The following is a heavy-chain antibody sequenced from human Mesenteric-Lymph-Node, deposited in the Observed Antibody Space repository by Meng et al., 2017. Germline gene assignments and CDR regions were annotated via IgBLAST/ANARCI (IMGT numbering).Heavy chain of an antibody. J-gene: IGHJ4*02. V-gene: IGHV3-13*01. D-gene: IGHD2-2*01. CDR3: ARASSTGNFDY. CDR2: IGTAGDT. CDR1: GFTFSSYD. Sequence: VKLVESGEGLVQPGGPLRLSCAASGFTFSSYDMYWVRQATGKGLEWVSAIGTAGDTYYPGSVKGRFTISRENAKNSLYLQMNSLRAGDTAVYYCARASSTGNFDYWGQGTLVTVSS.